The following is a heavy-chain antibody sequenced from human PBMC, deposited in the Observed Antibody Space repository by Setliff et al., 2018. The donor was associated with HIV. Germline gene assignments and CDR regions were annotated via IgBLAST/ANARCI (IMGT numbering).Heavy chain of an antibody. J-gene: IGHJ6*02. CDR1: GGSISSYY. Sequence: SGTLSLTCTVSGGSISSYYWSWIRQPPGKGLEWIGYIYYSGSTNYNLSLKSRVTISVDTSKNQFSLKLSSVIAADTAVYYCARIFGDQGYYYGMDVWGQGTTVTVSS. CDR3: ARIFGDQGYYYGMDV. V-gene: IGHV4-59*01. D-gene: IGHD3-3*01. CDR2: IYYSGST.